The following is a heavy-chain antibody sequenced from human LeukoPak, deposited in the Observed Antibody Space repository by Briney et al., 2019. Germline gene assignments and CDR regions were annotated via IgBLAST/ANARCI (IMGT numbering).Heavy chain of an antibody. V-gene: IGHV3-9*01. CDR2: ISWNSGSI. CDR3: ARDSPQDYGDYYTPGDYYYMDV. Sequence: GGSLRLSCAASGFTFDDYAMHWVRQAPGKGLEWVSGISWNSGSIGYADSVKGRFTISRDNAKNSLYLQMNSLRAEDTAVYYCARDSPQDYGDYYTPGDYYYMDVWGKGTTVTISS. D-gene: IGHD4-17*01. CDR1: GFTFDDYA. J-gene: IGHJ6*03.